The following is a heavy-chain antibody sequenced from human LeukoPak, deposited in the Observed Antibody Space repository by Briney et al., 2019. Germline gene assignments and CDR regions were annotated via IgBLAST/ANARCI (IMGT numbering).Heavy chain of an antibody. J-gene: IGHJ6*03. D-gene: IGHD2-2*01. Sequence: GGSLRLSCAASGFTIADYTINWFRQAPGKGLEWVSYTSRSSSDIYYADSVKGRFTIFRDNGKNSLFLEMNGLRVEDTGVYYCARITSTSYYFHFMDVWGKGTTVIVSS. V-gene: IGHV3-21*06. CDR1: GFTIADYT. CDR3: ARITSTSYYFHFMDV. CDR2: TSRSSSDI.